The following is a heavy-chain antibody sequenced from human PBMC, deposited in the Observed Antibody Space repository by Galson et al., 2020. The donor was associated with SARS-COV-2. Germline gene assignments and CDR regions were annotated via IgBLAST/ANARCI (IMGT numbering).Heavy chain of an antibody. CDR2: INHSGST. Sequence: SETLSLTCAVYGGSFSGYYWSWIRQPPGKGLEWIGEINHSGSTNYNPSLKSRVTISVDTSKNQFSLKLSSVTAADTAVYYCARGLPLYYYDSSGYNWFDPWGQGTLVTVSS. D-gene: IGHD3-22*01. CDR1: GGSFSGYY. V-gene: IGHV4-34*01. CDR3: ARGLPLYYYDSSGYNWFDP. J-gene: IGHJ5*02.